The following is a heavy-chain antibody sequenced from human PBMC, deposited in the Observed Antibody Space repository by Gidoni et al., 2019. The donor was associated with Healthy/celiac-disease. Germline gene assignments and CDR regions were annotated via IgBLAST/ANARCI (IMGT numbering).Heavy chain of an antibody. CDR1: GFNFSSYD. J-gene: IGHJ6*02. CDR3: ARGEYSSSWHYYYYGMDV. V-gene: IGHV3-13*04. D-gene: IGHD6-13*01. Sequence: EVQLVESGGGLVQPGGSLRLSCAASGFNFSSYDMHWVRQATGKGLEWVSAIGTAGDTYYPGSVKGRFTISRENAKNSLYLQMNSLRAGDTAVYYCARGEYSSSWHYYYYGMDVWGQGTTVTVSS. CDR2: IGTAGDT.